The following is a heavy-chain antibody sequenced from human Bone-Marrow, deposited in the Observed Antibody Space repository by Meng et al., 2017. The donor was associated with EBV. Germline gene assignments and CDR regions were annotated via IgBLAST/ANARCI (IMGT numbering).Heavy chain of an antibody. CDR1: GYTFTSYY. J-gene: IGHJ5*02. CDR2: INPSGGST. Sequence: QGQLVQSGAEVKKPGASVKVSCKASGYTFTSYYMHWVRQAPGQGLEWMGIINPSGGSTSYAQKFQGRLTMTEDTSTRTVYMEMSSLRFEDTAIYFCARGGEQYSNSWYRAPFDPWGQGTLVTVSS. CDR3: ARGGEQYSNSWYRAPFDP. D-gene: IGHD6-13*01. V-gene: IGHV1-46*01.